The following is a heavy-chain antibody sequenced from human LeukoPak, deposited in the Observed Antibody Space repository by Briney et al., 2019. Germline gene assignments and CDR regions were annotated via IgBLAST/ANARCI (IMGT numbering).Heavy chain of an antibody. D-gene: IGHD2-2*01. CDR1: GYTFTNYG. CDR3: ARVSYCSSTSCYYMDV. V-gene: IGHV1-18*01. Sequence: PVASVKVSCKASGYTFTNYGISWVRQAPGRGLEWMGWISVYNGNTNYAQKLQGRVTMTTDTSTSTAYMELRSLRSDDTAVYYCARVSYCSSTSCYYMDVWGKGTTVTVSS. CDR2: ISVYNGNT. J-gene: IGHJ6*03.